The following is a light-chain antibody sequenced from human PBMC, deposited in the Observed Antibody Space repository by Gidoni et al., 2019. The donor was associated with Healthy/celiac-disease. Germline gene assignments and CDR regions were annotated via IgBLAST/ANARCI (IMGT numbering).Light chain of an antibody. CDR1: QSISSY. CDR3: QQSNSTPLT. J-gene: IGKJ4*01. CDR2: AAS. V-gene: IGKV1-39*01. Sequence: DIQMTPSPSSLSASVGDRVTITCRASQSISSYLHWYQQKPGKAPKLLIYAASSLQSGVPSRFSGSGSGTEFTLTISSLQPEDFATYSCQQSNSTPLTFXGXTKVEIK.